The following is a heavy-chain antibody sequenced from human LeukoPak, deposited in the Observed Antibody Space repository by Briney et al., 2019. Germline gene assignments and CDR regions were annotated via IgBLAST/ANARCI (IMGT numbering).Heavy chain of an antibody. CDR1: GFTFSSYA. Sequence: PGRSLRLSCAASGFTFSSYAMHWVRQAPGKGLEWVAVISYDGSNKYYADSVKGRFTISRDNSKNTLYLQMNSLRAEDTAVYYCARDAYYYDSSGYYGMGYFDYWGQGTLVTVSS. CDR3: ARDAYYYDSSGYYGMGYFDY. CDR2: ISYDGSNK. V-gene: IGHV3-30*04. J-gene: IGHJ4*02. D-gene: IGHD3-22*01.